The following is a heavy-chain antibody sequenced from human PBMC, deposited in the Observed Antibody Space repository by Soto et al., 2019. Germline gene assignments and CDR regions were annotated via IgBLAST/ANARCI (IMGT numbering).Heavy chain of an antibody. J-gene: IGHJ5*02. CDR2: INQFGAT. D-gene: IGHD3-3*01. CDR1: GGSFSGFY. V-gene: IGHV4-34*01. CDR3: AVARSFNSRRFDP. Sequence: PSETLSLTCAVSGGSFSGFYWTWIRQPPGKGLEWIGDINQFGATNYNPSLKSRVTISVESSKNQFSLKLTSVTPADTAVYFCAVARSFNSRRFDPWGQGTLVAVSS.